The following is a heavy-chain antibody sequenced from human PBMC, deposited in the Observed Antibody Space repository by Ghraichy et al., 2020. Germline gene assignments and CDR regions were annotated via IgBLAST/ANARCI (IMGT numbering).Heavy chain of an antibody. V-gene: IGHV4-4*07. CDR3: AREEHSSSCYRLDS. J-gene: IGHJ5*01. Sequence: SQTLSLTCTVSGDSISSYYWSWIRQPAGKGLEWIGRMYNSGSTNYNPSLKSRVTVSVDTSKNQFSLRLSSVTAADTAVYYCAREEHSSSCYRLDSWGQGTLVTVSS. CDR1: GDSISSYY. CDR2: MYNSGST. D-gene: IGHD6-13*01.